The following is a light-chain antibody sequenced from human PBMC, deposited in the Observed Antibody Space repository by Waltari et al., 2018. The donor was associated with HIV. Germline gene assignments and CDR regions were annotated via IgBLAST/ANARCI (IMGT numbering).Light chain of an antibody. Sequence: VLTQAPGTLSLSPGQRVTLPCEASQSISNSLAWYQQKPGQAPRLLVYDASVRATGIPDRFSGSGSGTYFTLTITRLEPEDFALYFCLQYARSPRTFGQGTKVEIK. J-gene: IGKJ1*01. CDR2: DAS. CDR1: QSISNS. V-gene: IGKV3-20*01. CDR3: LQYARSPRT.